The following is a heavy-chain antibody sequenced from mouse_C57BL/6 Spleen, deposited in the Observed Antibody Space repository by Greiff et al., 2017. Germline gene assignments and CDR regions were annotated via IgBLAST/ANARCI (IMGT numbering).Heavy chain of an antibody. Sequence: VQLQQPGAELVKPGASVKLSCKASGYTFTSYWMHWVKQRPGQGLEWIGMIHPNSGSTNYNEKFKSKATLTVDKSSSTAYMQLSSLTSEDSAVYYCAISTAQATGFAYWGQGTLVTFAA. CDR3: AISTAQATGFAY. J-gene: IGHJ3*01. CDR2: IHPNSGST. D-gene: IGHD3-2*02. V-gene: IGHV1-64*01. CDR1: GYTFTSYW.